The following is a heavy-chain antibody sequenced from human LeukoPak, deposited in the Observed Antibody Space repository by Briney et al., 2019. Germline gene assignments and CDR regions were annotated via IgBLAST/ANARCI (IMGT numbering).Heavy chain of an antibody. CDR1: GFTFSNYW. Sequence: GGSLRLSCAASGFTFSNYWMIWVRQAPGKGLEWVANIKQDGSEKYYVDSVRGRFTISRDNAKNSLYLQMNSLRAEDTAVYYCARVRIAGDYFDYWGQGTLVTVSS. J-gene: IGHJ4*02. CDR2: IKQDGSEK. CDR3: ARVRIAGDYFDY. D-gene: IGHD1-14*01. V-gene: IGHV3-7*03.